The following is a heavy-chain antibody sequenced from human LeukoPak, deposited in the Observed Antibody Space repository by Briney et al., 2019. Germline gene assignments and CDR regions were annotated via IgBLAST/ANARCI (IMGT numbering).Heavy chain of an antibody. CDR2: IIPIFGTA. Sequence: GSSVKVSCKAPGGTFSSYAISWVRQAPGQGLEWMGGIIPIFGTANYAQKFQGRVTITADESTSTAYMELSSLRSEDTAVYYCARELVYGDSKYFDYWGQGTLVTVSS. J-gene: IGHJ4*02. CDR1: GGTFSSYA. V-gene: IGHV1-69*01. CDR3: ARELVYGDSKYFDY. D-gene: IGHD4-17*01.